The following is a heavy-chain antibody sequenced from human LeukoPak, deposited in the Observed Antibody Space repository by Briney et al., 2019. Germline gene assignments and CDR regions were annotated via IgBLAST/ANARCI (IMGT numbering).Heavy chain of an antibody. CDR1: GDFFTSGPHY. V-gene: IGHV4-39*07. J-gene: IGHJ5*02. CDR2: IYSSGKT. D-gene: IGHD6-6*01. Sequence: PSETLSLTCSVSGDFFTSGPHYWAWIRQPAGKSLEYIGSIYSSGKTYYNPSLQTRVTISADRSKKQFSLKVFSLTAADTAVYYCARGISARDSHSWFDPWGQGTLVTVSS. CDR3: ARGISARDSHSWFDP.